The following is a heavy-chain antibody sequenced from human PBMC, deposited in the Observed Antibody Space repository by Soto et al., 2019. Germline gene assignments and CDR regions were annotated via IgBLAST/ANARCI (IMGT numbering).Heavy chain of an antibody. D-gene: IGHD4-17*01. CDR3: ARRRRDGDYGYYYYYGMDV. J-gene: IGHJ6*02. V-gene: IGHV4-59*08. CDR1: GGSISSYY. Sequence: QVQLQESGPGLVKPSETLSLTCTVSGGSISSYYWSWIRQPPGKGLEWIGYIYYSGSTNYNPSLKSRVTISVDTSKNQFSLKLSSVTAADTAVYYCARRRRDGDYGYYYYYGMDVWGQGTTVTVSS. CDR2: IYYSGST.